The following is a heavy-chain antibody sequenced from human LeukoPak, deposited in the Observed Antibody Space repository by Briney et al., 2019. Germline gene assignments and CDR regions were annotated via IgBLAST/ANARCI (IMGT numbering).Heavy chain of an antibody. D-gene: IGHD2-21*02. J-gene: IGHJ4*02. CDR3: AKDPLDDYYFDY. V-gene: IGHV3-30*02. CDR1: GFTFSSYG. Sequence: PGGSLRLSCAASGFTFSSYGMHWVRQAPGKGLEWVAFIRYDGSNKYYADSVKGRFTISRDNSKNTLYLQMNSLRAEDTAVYYCAKDPLDDYYFDYWGQGTLVTVSS. CDR2: IRYDGSNK.